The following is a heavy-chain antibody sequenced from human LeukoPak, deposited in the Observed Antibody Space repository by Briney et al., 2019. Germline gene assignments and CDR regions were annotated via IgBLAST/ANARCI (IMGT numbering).Heavy chain of an antibody. V-gene: IGHV3-30*18. CDR3: AKDFSYSGSSYGMDV. CDR1: GFTFSSYG. J-gene: IGHJ6*02. D-gene: IGHD1-26*01. CDR2: ISYGGSNK. Sequence: PGGSLRLSCAASGFTFSSYGMHWVRQAPGKGLEWVAVISYGGSNKYYADSVKGRFTISRDNSKNTLYLQMNSLRAEDTAVYYCAKDFSYSGSSYGMDVWGQGTTVTVSS.